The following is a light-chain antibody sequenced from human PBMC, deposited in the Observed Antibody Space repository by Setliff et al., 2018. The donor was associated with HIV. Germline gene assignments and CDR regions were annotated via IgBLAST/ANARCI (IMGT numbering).Light chain of an antibody. J-gene: IGLJ1*01. CDR1: SRDVGGYNY. V-gene: IGLV2-14*01. CDR3: SSYAITNTLP. Sequence: QSVLTQPASVSGSPGQSITISCTGTSRDVGGYNYVSWYQQHPGKAPKLIIYEVRNRPSGVSNRFSGSKSGNTASLTISGLQAEDEADYHCSSYAITNTLPFGTGTKVTVL. CDR2: EVR.